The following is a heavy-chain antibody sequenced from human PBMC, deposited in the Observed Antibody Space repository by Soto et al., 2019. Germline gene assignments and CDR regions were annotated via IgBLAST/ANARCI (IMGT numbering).Heavy chain of an antibody. CDR3: TRERFLEWLVGVRFWAFDN. V-gene: IGHV3-53*01. CDR2: IYSDDRT. CDR1: GFTVSSNY. Sequence: PGGSLRLSCAASGFTVSSNYMNWVRQAPGKGLEWVSVIYSDDRTYYADSVKGRFTISRDNSKNTVYLQPNSLRAEDTAVYYCTRERFLEWLVGVRFWAFDNWGQGTMVTVSS. J-gene: IGHJ3*02. D-gene: IGHD3-3*01.